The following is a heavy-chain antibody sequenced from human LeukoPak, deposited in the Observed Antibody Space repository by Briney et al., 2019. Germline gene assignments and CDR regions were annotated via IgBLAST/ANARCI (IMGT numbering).Heavy chain of an antibody. CDR1: GYTFTSYG. D-gene: IGHD4-17*01. Sequence: ASVKVSCKASGYTFTSYGISWVWQAPGQGLERMGWISAYNGNTNYAQKLQGRVTMTTDTSTSTGYMELRRLRSDDTAVYYCARHRVTRDAFDIWSQETMVTVSS. V-gene: IGHV1-18*01. J-gene: IGHJ3*02. CDR3: ARHRVTRDAFDI. CDR2: ISAYNGNT.